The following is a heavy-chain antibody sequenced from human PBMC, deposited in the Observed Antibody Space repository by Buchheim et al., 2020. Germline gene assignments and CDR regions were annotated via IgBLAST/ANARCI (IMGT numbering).Heavy chain of an antibody. CDR1: GHTFTSYY. Sequence: QVQLVQSGAEVKKPGASVKVSCKASGHTFTSYYMHWVRQAPGQGLEWMGIINPSGGSPSYAQKFQGRVTMTRATSTSTVYMELSSLRSEDTAVYYCARGGATLLYWNYGVGVDYWGQGTL. V-gene: IGHV1-46*01. CDR2: INPSGGSP. CDR3: ARGGATLLYWNYGVGVDY. D-gene: IGHD1-7*01. J-gene: IGHJ4*02.